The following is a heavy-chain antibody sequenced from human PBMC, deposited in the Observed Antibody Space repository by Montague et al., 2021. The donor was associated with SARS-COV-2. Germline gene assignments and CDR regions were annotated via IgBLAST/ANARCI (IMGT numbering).Heavy chain of an antibody. CDR2: IYTSGST. V-gene: IGHV4-61*02. CDR1: GGSISSGSYY. J-gene: IGHJ6*02. D-gene: IGHD5-18*01. CDR3: ARETFSGYSYGRGSYYYYHGMDV. Sequence: TLSLTCTVSGGSISSGSYYWSWIRQPAGKGLEWIGRIYTSGSTNYNPSLKSRVTISVDTSKNQFSLKLSSVTAADTAVYYCARETFSGYSYGRGSYYYYHGMDVWGQGTTVTVSS.